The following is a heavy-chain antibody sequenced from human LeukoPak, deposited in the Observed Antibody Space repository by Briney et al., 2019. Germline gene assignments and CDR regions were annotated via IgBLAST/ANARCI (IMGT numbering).Heavy chain of an antibody. CDR3: ATHPSLIAYSSGRNIY. CDR1: EFTFSSYS. V-gene: IGHV3-21*01. D-gene: IGHD6-19*01. CDR2: ISSSSSYI. J-gene: IGHJ4*02. Sequence: GSLRLSCAASEFTFSSYSLNWVRQAPGKGLEWVSSISSSSSYIYYADSVKGRFTISRDNAKNSLYLQMNSLRAEDTAVYYCATHPSLIAYSSGRNIYWGQGTLVTVSS.